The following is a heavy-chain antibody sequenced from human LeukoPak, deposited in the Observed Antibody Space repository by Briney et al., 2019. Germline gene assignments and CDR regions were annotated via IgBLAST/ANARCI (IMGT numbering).Heavy chain of an antibody. CDR1: GFTVSSNY. CDR3: AKQAMRSTNWFDP. Sequence: GGSLRLSCAASGFTVSSNYMSWVRQAPGKGLEWVSVIYSGGSTYYADSVKGRFTISRDNSKNTLYLQMNSLRAEDTAVYYCAKQAMRSTNWFDPWGQGTLVTVSS. J-gene: IGHJ5*02. V-gene: IGHV3-66*02. D-gene: IGHD2-2*01. CDR2: IYSGGST.